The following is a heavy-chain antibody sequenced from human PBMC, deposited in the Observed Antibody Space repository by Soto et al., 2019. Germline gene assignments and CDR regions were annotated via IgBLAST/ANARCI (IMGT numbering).Heavy chain of an antibody. CDR3: ARDTVYYYGSGSRDAFDI. CDR2: ISAYNGNT. D-gene: IGHD3-10*01. V-gene: IGHV1-18*01. J-gene: IGHJ3*02. Sequence: QVQLVQSGAEVKKPRASVKVSCKASGYTFTSYGISWVRQAPGQGLEWMGWISAYNGNTNYAQKLQGRVTMTTDTSTNTAYMELRSLRSDDTAVYYCARDTVYYYGSGSRDAFDIWGQGTMVTVSS. CDR1: GYTFTSYG.